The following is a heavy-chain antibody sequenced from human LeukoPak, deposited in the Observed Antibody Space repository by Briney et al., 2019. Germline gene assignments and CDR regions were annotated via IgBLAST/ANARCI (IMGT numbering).Heavy chain of an antibody. CDR3: AGTSREGFDP. Sequence: SETLSLTCAVYGGSFSGYDWSWIRQPPGKGLEWIGEINHSGSTNYNPSLKSRVTISLDTSKNQFSLKLSSVPAADTAVYYCAGTSREGFDPWGQGTLVTVSS. J-gene: IGHJ5*02. D-gene: IGHD2-2*01. CDR1: GGSFSGYD. CDR2: INHSGST. V-gene: IGHV4-34*01.